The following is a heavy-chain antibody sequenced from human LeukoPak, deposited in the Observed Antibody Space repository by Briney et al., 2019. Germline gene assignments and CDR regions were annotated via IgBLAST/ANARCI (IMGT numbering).Heavy chain of an antibody. Sequence: SETLSLTCTVSGGSITSSSYYWSWIRQPPRKGLQWIGYIHYTGSTNYNPSLKSRVTISVNTSKNQFSLKLSSVTAADTAVYYWERVEEGYGSGRRENYYYYYMDVWGKGTTVTISS. CDR2: IHYTGST. CDR3: ERVEEGYGSGRRENYYYYYMDV. J-gene: IGHJ6*03. CDR1: GGSITSSSYY. D-gene: IGHD3-10*01. V-gene: IGHV4-61*01.